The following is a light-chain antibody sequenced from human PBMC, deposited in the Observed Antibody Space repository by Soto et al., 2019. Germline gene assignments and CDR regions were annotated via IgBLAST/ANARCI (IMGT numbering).Light chain of an antibody. CDR1: SSDVGAYDF. CDR2: DVT. Sequence: QSALTQPASVSGSPGQSITISCTGTSSDVGAYDFVSWYQHSPGKAPKLVTFDVTHRPPGISDRFSGSKSANTASLTISGLQAADEALYYCSSYTTRSTLVFGGGTKVTV. V-gene: IGLV2-14*01. CDR3: SSYTTRSTLV. J-gene: IGLJ1*01.